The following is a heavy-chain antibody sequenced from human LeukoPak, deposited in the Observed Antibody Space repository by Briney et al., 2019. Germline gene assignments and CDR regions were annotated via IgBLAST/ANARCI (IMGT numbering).Heavy chain of an antibody. CDR1: GGSVSSGTYY. CDR3: ARVEWFGELSPFDI. D-gene: IGHD3-10*01. CDR2: IYYSGST. J-gene: IGHJ3*02. V-gene: IGHV4-61*01. Sequence: PSETLSLTCTVSGGSVSSGTYYWSWIRQPPGEGLEWIGYIYYSGSTNYNPSLKSRVTISVDTSKNQFSLKLSSVTAADTAAYYCARVEWFGELSPFDIWGQGTMVTVSS.